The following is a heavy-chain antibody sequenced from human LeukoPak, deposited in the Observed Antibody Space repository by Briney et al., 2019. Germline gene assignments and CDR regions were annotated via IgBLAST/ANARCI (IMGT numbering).Heavy chain of an antibody. V-gene: IGHV3-23*01. CDR1: GFTFSSYA. Sequence: EGSLRLSCAASGFTFSSYAMSWVRQAPGKGLEWVSAISGSGGSTYYADSVKGRFTISRDNSKNTLYLQMNSLRAEDTAVYYCAKYEINNVGGYWGQGTLVTVSS. CDR3: AKYEINNVGGY. CDR2: ISGSGGST. D-gene: IGHD3-9*01. J-gene: IGHJ4*02.